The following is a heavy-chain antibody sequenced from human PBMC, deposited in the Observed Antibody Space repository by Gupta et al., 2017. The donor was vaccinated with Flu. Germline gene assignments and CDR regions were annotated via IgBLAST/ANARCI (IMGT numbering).Heavy chain of an antibody. V-gene: IGHV3-23*01. D-gene: IGHD6-19*01. J-gene: IGHJ5*01. Sequence: VRQAPGKGLQCISGINSNGGSTYYADAVRGRFTVSRDTSDNTFYLQMNSLRAEDTAIYYCAKDLYSVPGALDSWGRGTLVTVSS. CDR3: AKDLYSVPGALDS. CDR2: INSNGGST.